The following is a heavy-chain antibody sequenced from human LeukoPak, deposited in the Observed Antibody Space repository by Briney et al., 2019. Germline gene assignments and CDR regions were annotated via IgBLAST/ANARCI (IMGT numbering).Heavy chain of an antibody. CDR1: GFTFSSYD. V-gene: IGHV3-13*01. Sequence: GGSLRLFCAASGFTFSSYDMHWVRHATGKGLEWVSAIGTAGDTYYPGSVKGRFTISRENAKNSLYLQMNSLRAGDTAVYYCARGYRGYYDSSSYYGDAFDIWGQGTMVTVSS. D-gene: IGHD3-22*01. J-gene: IGHJ3*02. CDR3: ARGYRGYYDSSSYYGDAFDI. CDR2: IGTAGDT.